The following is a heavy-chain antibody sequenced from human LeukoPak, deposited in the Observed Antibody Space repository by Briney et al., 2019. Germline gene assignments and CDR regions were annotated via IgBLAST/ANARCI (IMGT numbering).Heavy chain of an antibody. CDR3: ARDDYGDYGGFDY. CDR2: IYYSGST. J-gene: IGHJ4*02. Sequence: PSETLSLTCTVSGGSISSYYWSWIRQHPGKGLEWIGYIYYSGSTNYNPSLKSRVTISVDTSKNQFSLKLSSVTAADTAVYYCARDDYGDYGGFDYWGQGTLVTVSS. CDR1: GGSISSYY. V-gene: IGHV4-59*01. D-gene: IGHD4-17*01.